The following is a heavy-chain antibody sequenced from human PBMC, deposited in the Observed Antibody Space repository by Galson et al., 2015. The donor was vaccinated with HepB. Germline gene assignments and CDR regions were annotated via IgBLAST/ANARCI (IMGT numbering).Heavy chain of an antibody. Sequence: PALVKPTQTLTLTCTFSGFSLSTSGVGVGWIRQPPGKALEWLAVIYWDDGKRYSPSLRNRLTLSKDTSKNQVVLTMTNMDPVDTATYYCAYRRGGNIWDGGYLDYWGQGTLVTVSS. D-gene: IGHD3-16*01. J-gene: IGHJ4*02. CDR2: IYWDDGK. CDR1: GFSLSTSGVG. CDR3: AYRRGGNIWDGGYLDY. V-gene: IGHV2-5*02.